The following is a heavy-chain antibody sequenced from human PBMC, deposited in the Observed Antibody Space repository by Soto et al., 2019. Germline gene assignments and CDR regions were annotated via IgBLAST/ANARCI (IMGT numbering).Heavy chain of an antibody. Sequence: QVQLQESGPGLVKPSQTLSLTCTVSGGSISSGGYYWGWIRQHPGKGLEWIGYIYYSGSTYYNPSLKSRVTISVDTSKNQFSLKLSSVTAADTAVYYCARATNYGDYGSTPVFGPWGQGTLVTVSS. CDR3: ARATNYGDYGSTPVFGP. CDR2: IYYSGST. J-gene: IGHJ5*02. D-gene: IGHD4-17*01. V-gene: IGHV4-31*03. CDR1: GGSISSGGYY.